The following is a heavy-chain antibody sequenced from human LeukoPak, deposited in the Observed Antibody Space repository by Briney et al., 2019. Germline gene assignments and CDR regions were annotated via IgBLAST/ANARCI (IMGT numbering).Heavy chain of an antibody. CDR2: ISSSTNRT. D-gene: IGHD3-3*01. J-gene: IGHJ4*02. V-gene: IGHV3-48*01. CDR1: GLTFRGYD. Sequence: GGSLRLSCVTSGLTFRGYDMFWVRQAPGKGLEWISYISSSTNRTHYADSVKGRFTISRDNSKNALYLQLNSLRAEDTAVFYCARVFGGHFDYWGQGTLVTVSS. CDR3: ARVFGGHFDY.